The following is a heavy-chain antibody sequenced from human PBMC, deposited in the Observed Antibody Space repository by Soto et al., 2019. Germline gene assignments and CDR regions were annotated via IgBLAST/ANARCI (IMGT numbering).Heavy chain of an antibody. D-gene: IGHD2-2*01. V-gene: IGHV4-59*01. CDR3: ARVLGYCSSTSCYGRWFDP. CDR1: GGSISSYY. Sequence: SETLSLTCTVSGGSISSYYWSWIRQPPGKGLEWIGYIYYSGSTNYNPSLKSRVTISVDTSKNQFSLKLSSVTAADTAVYYCARVLGYCSSTSCYGRWFDPWGQGTLVTVS. J-gene: IGHJ5*02. CDR2: IYYSGST.